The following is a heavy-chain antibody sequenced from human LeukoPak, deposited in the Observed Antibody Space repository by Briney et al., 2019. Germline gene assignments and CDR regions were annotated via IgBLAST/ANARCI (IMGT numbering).Heavy chain of an antibody. J-gene: IGHJ3*02. D-gene: IGHD3-9*01. CDR2: INPSGGST. CDR1: GYTFTSYY. V-gene: IGHV1-46*01. Sequence: GASVKVSCKASGYTFTSYYMHWVRQAPGQGLEWMGIINPSGGSTSYAQKFQGRVTMTRDTSTSTVYMELSSLRSEDTAVYYCARDIGVLRYFDWLSDAFDIWGQGAMVTVSS. CDR3: ARDIGVLRYFDWLSDAFDI.